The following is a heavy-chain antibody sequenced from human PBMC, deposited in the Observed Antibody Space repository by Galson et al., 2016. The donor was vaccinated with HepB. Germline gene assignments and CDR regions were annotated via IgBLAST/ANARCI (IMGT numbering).Heavy chain of an antibody. CDR1: GFSFANYA. CDR3: AKDCKSDSNWRGDCLNF. CDR2: ISGSTGRT. V-gene: IGHV3-23*01. D-gene: IGHD2-21*02. Sequence: SLRLSCAASGFSFANYAMTWVRQAPGKGLEWVSSISGSTGRTYYADSVAGRFTIPRDNPKNTLYLQMDSLSADDTAIYYCAKDCKSDSNWRGDCLNFWGQGTLVTVSS. J-gene: IGHJ4*02.